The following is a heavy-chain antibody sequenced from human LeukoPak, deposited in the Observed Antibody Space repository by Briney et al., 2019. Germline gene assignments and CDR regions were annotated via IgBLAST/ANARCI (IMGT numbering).Heavy chain of an antibody. V-gene: IGHV4-34*01. J-gene: IGHJ3*02. D-gene: IGHD3-16*01. CDR2: INHSGST. CDR1: GGSISSYY. CDR3: ARHRGEYDAFDI. Sequence: SETLSLTCTVSGGSISSYYWSWIRQPPGKGLEWIGEINHSGSTNYNPSLKSRVTISVDTSKNQFSLKLSSVTAADTAVYYCARHRGEYDAFDIWGQGTMVTVSS.